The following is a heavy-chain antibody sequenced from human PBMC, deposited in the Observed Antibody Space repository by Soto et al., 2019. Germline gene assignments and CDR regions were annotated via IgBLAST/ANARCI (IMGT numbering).Heavy chain of an antibody. CDR3: ARDSLSLRSSSRNWFDP. CDR2: IYHRGST. V-gene: IGHV4-4*02. J-gene: IGHJ5*02. CDR1: GGSISTSNW. Sequence: QVQLQESGPGLVKPSGTLSLTCAVSGGSISTSNWWSWVRQPPGMRLEWIGEIYHRGSTNYNPSLRSRVTISVDKSKNQFFLNLSSVTAADAALYYCARDSLSLRSSSRNWFDPWGQGILVTVSS. D-gene: IGHD6-6*01.